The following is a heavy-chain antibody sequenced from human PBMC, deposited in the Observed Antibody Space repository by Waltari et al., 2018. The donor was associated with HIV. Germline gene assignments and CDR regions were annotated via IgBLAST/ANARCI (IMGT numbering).Heavy chain of an antibody. CDR1: GFNFRRFS. CDR3: VRDDPGYVAIDY. J-gene: IGHJ4*02. D-gene: IGHD2-15*01. V-gene: IGHV3-7*03. CDR2: LRRDTYEA. Sequence: LVQSGGGEVQEGGSLVLSCSGSGFNFRRFSLNWVRQTRRRGLEWVASLRRDTYEANYLASVRGRFIISRDNAKSSAYLEMTSLRVEDTATYYCVRDDPGYVAIDYWGQGSQVVVS.